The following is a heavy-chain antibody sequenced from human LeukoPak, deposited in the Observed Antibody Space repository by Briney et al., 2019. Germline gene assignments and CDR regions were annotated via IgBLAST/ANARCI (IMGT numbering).Heavy chain of an antibody. CDR1: GYTFTSHG. CDR2: ISAYNGNT. V-gene: IGHV1-18*01. D-gene: IGHD3-22*01. J-gene: IGHJ4*02. CDR3: ARGPRPIDSSGYYN. Sequence: ASVKVSCKASGYTFTSHGISWVRQAPGQGLEWMGWISAYNGNTNYAQKLQGRVTMTTDTSTSTAYMELGSLRSDDTAVYYCARGPRPIDSSGYYNWGQGTLVTVSS.